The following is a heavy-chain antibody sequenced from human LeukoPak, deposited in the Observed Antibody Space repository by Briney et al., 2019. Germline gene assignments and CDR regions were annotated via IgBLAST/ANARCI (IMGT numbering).Heavy chain of an antibody. J-gene: IGHJ6*02. CDR2: ISDSGTTI. D-gene: IGHD6-13*01. Sequence: GGSLRHSCAASGFTFSDYYMGWIRQAPGKGLESISYISDSGTTIYYADSVKGRFTISRDNAKNSLYLQMNSLRAEDTAVYYCARVEDLIAALVEAYYYYGMDVWGQGTTVTVSS. V-gene: IGHV3-11*04. CDR3: ARVEDLIAALVEAYYYYGMDV. CDR1: GFTFSDYY.